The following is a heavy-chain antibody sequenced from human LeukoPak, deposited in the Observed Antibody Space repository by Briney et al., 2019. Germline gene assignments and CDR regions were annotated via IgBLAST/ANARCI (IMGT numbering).Heavy chain of an antibody. V-gene: IGHV3-53*01. CDR2: IYSGGSA. CDR3: ARYNWTGAFDI. D-gene: IGHD1-20*01. CDR1: GFTVSSNY. J-gene: IGHJ3*02. Sequence: GGSLRLSCAASGFTVSSNYMSWVRQAPGKGLEWVSVIYSGGSAYYADSVKGRFTISRDNSENTLYLQMNSLRAEDTAVYYCARYNWTGAFDIWGQGTMVTVSS.